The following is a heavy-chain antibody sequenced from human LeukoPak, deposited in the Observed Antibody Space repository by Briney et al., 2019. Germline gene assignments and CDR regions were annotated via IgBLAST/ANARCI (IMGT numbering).Heavy chain of an antibody. CDR1: GYNFTCHY. D-gene: IGHD2-15*01. Sequence: ASVKVSCKASGYNFTCHYMHWVRQAPGQGREWRGWINTKRGDTDYPQSFQGRVTLTRDTFINTAYMELNRLRSDDTALYYCARDPGLLRSRRVGDNWFDPWGQGTLVTVSS. V-gene: IGHV1-2*02. CDR2: INTKRGDT. J-gene: IGHJ5*02. CDR3: ARDPGLLRSRRVGDNWFDP.